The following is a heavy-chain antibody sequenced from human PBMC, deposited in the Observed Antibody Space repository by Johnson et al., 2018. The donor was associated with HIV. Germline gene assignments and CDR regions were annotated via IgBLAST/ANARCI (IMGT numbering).Heavy chain of an antibody. Sequence: MQLVESGGGVVPPGMSLRLSCAASRFTFSSYGMHWVRQAPGKGLEWVAVIWYDGSNNYYADSVKGRFTISRDNAKNSLFLQMNSLRAEDTAVYYCAKDRILSGYGPGGFDIWGQGTMVTVSS. J-gene: IGHJ3*02. CDR3: AKDRILSGYGPGGFDI. V-gene: IGHV3-33*03. CDR1: RFTFSSYG. D-gene: IGHD5-12*01. CDR2: IWYDGSNN.